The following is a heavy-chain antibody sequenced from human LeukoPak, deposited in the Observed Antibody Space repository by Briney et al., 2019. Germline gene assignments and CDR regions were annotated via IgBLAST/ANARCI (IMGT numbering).Heavy chain of an antibody. Sequence: PGGSLRLSCAASGFTFSSYSMNWVRQAPGKGLEWVSSISSISSYIYCADSVKGRFTISRDNAKNSLYLQMNSLRAEDTAVYYCARDRITMVRGVILFDPWGQGTLVTVSS. CDR2: ISSISSYI. CDR3: ARDRITMVRGVILFDP. V-gene: IGHV3-21*01. J-gene: IGHJ5*02. D-gene: IGHD3-10*01. CDR1: GFTFSSYS.